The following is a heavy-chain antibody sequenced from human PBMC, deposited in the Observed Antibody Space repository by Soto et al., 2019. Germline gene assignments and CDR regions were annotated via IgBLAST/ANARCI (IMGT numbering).Heavy chain of an antibody. CDR2: IIGSGAGS. CDR1: GFTFSSYA. CDR3: AKAYSNSWPNDWFDP. J-gene: IGHJ5*02. D-gene: IGHD6-13*01. V-gene: IGHV3-23*01. Sequence: EVQLLESGGGWLQPGGSLRLSCAASGFTFSSYAMNWVRQAPGKGLEWVSGIIGSGAGSYYSDSVKGRFTISRDNSKNTLYLQMNRLRAEDTAVYYCAKAYSNSWPNDWFDPWGQGTLVTVSS.